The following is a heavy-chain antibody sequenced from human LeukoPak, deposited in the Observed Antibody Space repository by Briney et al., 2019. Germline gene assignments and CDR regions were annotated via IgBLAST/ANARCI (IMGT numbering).Heavy chain of an antibody. V-gene: IGHV3-23*01. CDR2: ISGSGGST. D-gene: IGHD3-22*01. Sequence: PGGSLRLSCAASGFTFSSYAMSWVRQAPGKGLEWVSAISGSGGSTYYADSVKGRFTISRDNSKNTLYLQMNSLRAEDTAVYYCAKDYDSSGYYYFPPGYWGQGTLVTVSS. CDR1: GFTFSSYA. CDR3: AKDYDSSGYYYFPPGY. J-gene: IGHJ4*02.